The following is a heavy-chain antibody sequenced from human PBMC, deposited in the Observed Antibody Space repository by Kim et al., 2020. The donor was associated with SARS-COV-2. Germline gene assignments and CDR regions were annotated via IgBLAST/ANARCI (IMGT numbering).Heavy chain of an antibody. D-gene: IGHD3-9*01. CDR1: GFTFSSYA. CDR2: ISGSGGST. J-gene: IGHJ6*02. CDR3: AKPRSPRYFDWLQLNGAYYYYYGMDV. Sequence: GGSLRLSCAASGFTFSSYAMSWVRQAPGKGLEWVSAISGSGGSTYYADSVKGRFTISRDNSKNTLYLQMNSLRAEDTAVYYCAKPRSPRYFDWLQLNGAYYYYYGMDVWGQGTTVTVSS. V-gene: IGHV3-23*01.